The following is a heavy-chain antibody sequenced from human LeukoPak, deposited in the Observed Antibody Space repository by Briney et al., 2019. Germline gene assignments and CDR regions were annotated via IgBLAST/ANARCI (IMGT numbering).Heavy chain of an antibody. CDR1: GFTFSNYW. D-gene: IGHD5-24*01. CDR2: IKEDGSEK. V-gene: IGHV3-7*01. J-gene: IGHJ5*02. Sequence: PGGSLRLSCAASGFTFSNYWMSWVRQAPGKGLEWVANIKEDGSEKYYVDSVKGRFTISRDNAKNSLYLQMNSLRAEDTAVYYCARMAGLNWFDPWGQGTLVTVSS. CDR3: ARMAGLNWFDP.